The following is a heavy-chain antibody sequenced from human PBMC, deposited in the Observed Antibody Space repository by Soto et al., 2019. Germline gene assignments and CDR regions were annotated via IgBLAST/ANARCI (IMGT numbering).Heavy chain of an antibody. V-gene: IGHV3-74*01. CDR3: AREYYGLLTGSYTDY. CDR2: IRGDGVTT. J-gene: IGHJ4*02. Sequence: EVQLVESGGDLVQRGGSLRLSCAASGFPFSSYWMHWVRHTPGKGLDWVASIRGDGVTTYYADSVTGRFTVSRDNAKNTLSLQISGLRAEDTAVYYCAREYYGLLTGSYTDYWGQGTLVSVSS. CDR1: GFPFSSYW. D-gene: IGHD3-9*01.